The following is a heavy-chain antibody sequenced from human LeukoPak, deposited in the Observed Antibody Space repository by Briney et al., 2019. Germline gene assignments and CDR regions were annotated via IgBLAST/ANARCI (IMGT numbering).Heavy chain of an antibody. CDR3: AREDTAFDY. J-gene: IGHJ4*02. D-gene: IGHD5-18*01. CDR2: INAGNGDT. Sequence: ASVKVSCKASGYTFTSYAMHWVRQAPGQRLEWMGWINAGNGDTKYSQRLQGRVTISRDTSASTAYMELSSLRSEDTVVYYCAREDTAFDYWGQGTLVTVSS. V-gene: IGHV1-3*01. CDR1: GYTFTSYA.